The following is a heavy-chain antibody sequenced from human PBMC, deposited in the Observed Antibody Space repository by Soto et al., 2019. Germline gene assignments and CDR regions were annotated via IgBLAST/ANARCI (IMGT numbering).Heavy chain of an antibody. Sequence: QITLKESGPTLVKPTQTLTLTCTFSGFSLSTSGVGVGWIRQPPGKALEWLALIYWDDDKRYSPSLKSRLTITKDPSKNQVVLTMTNLDPVDTATYYCAHVYGGYDNFDYWGQGTPVTVSS. CDR2: IYWDDDK. V-gene: IGHV2-5*02. J-gene: IGHJ4*02. D-gene: IGHD5-12*01. CDR3: AHVYGGYDNFDY. CDR1: GFSLSTSGVG.